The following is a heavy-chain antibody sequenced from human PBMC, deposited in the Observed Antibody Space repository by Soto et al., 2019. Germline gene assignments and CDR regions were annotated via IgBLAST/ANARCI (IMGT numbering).Heavy chain of an antibody. V-gene: IGHV3-30-3*01. D-gene: IGHD1-7*01. Sequence: QVQVVESGGGVVQPGRSLRLSCAASGFTFSIYAMHWVRQAPGKGLEWLASISHDGNNRYYAGSVRGRFTISRDNSRNTLYVQMNSLRRDDTAVYYCVLRGTATVAFDIWGQGTMVTVSS. J-gene: IGHJ3*02. CDR3: VLRGTATVAFDI. CDR2: ISHDGNNR. CDR1: GFTFSIYA.